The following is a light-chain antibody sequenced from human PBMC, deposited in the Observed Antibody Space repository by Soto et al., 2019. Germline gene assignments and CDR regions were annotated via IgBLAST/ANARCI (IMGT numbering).Light chain of an antibody. J-gene: IGLJ1*01. CDR3: AAWDDSLSPNYV. CDR1: SSNIETNY. CDR2: RNN. V-gene: IGLV1-47*01. Sequence: QSVLTQPPSASGTPGQRFTISCSGSSSNIETNYVYWYQQLPGTAPKLLIYRNNQRPSGVPDRFSGSKSGTSASLAISGLRSEDEGDYYCAAWDDSLSPNYVFGTGTKVTVL.